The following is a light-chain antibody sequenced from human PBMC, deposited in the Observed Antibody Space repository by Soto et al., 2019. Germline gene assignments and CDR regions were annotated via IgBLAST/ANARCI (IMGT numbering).Light chain of an antibody. Sequence: QSALTQPASVSGSPGQSITISCTGTSSDVGGYKYVSWYQQHPGKAPKLVIYEVSNRPSGVSNRVSGSKSGNTASLTISGLQAEDEADYYCSSYTTSRGVFGGGTKLTVL. V-gene: IGLV2-14*01. CDR1: SSDVGGYKY. J-gene: IGLJ2*01. CDR2: EVS. CDR3: SSYTTSRGV.